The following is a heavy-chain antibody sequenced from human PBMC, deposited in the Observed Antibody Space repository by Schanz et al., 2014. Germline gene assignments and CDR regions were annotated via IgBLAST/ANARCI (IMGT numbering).Heavy chain of an antibody. Sequence: EVQLVESGGGVVQPGRSLRLSCAAYGFTLSSYGMHWVRQVPGKGLEWLSYIATSSSTRHYADAVKGRFTISRDNAKNSMYLHMKSLRGEDTAVYYCARDNYYGSGSCAYWGQGTLVTVSS. J-gene: IGHJ4*02. D-gene: IGHD3-10*01. CDR2: IATSSSTR. CDR3: ARDNYYGSGSCAY. V-gene: IGHV3-48*04. CDR1: GFTLSSYG.